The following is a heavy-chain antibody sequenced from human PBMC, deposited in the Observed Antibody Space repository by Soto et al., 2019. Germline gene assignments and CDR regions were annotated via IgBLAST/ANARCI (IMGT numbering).Heavy chain of an antibody. J-gene: IGHJ5*02. CDR3: ARDEVSGRTPDTAMVYA. V-gene: IGHV1-8*01. Sequence: ASVKVSCKASGYTFTSYDINWVRQATGQVFEYLGWMNPNSGNTGYVKKFQGRVTITADESTSTAYMELSSLRSEDTAVYYCARDEVSGRTPDTAMVYAWGQGTLVTVSS. D-gene: IGHD5-18*01. CDR2: MNPNSGNT. CDR1: GYTFTSYD.